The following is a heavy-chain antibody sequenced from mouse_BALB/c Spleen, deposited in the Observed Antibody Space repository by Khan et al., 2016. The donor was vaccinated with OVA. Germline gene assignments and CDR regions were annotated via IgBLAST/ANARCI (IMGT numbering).Heavy chain of an antibody. D-gene: IGHD2-4*01. Sequence: QVQLKESGPGLVAPSQSLSFTCTVSGFSLTGYGVNWVRQPPGKGLEWLGMIWGDGSTDYNSALKSRLSISKDNSKSQVFLKMNSLHTDDTARYYCAREIYYDYAYYYAMDYWGQGTSVTVSS. CDR3: AREIYYDYAYYYAMDY. CDR1: GFSLTGYG. CDR2: IWGDGST. J-gene: IGHJ4*01. V-gene: IGHV2-6-7*01.